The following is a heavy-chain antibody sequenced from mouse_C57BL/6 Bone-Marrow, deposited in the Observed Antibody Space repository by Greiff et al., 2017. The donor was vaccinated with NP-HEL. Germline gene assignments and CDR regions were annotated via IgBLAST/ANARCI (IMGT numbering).Heavy chain of an antibody. Sequence: QVQLKQPGAELVRPGSSVKLSCKASGYTFTSYWMHWVKQRPIQGLEWIGNIDPSDSETHYNQKFKDKATLTVDKSSSTAYMQLSSLTSEDSAVYNCARGFGDYGYAMDYWGQGTSVTVAS. CDR1: GYTFTSYW. D-gene: IGHD2-4*01. J-gene: IGHJ4*01. CDR2: IDPSDSET. CDR3: ARGFGDYGYAMDY. V-gene: IGHV1-52*01.